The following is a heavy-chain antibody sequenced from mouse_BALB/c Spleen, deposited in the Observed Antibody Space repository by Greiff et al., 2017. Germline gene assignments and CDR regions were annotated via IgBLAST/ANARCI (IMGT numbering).Heavy chain of an antibody. V-gene: IGHV1-7*01. Sequence: QVQLKQSGAELAKPGASVKMSCKASGYTFTSYWMHWVKQRPGQGLEWIGYINPSTGYTEYNQKFKDKATLTADKSSSTAYMQLSSLTSEDSAFYYCARSLGKNAMDYWGQGTSVTVSS. J-gene: IGHJ4*01. D-gene: IGHD2-1*01. CDR1: GYTFTSYW. CDR3: ARSLGKNAMDY. CDR2: INPSTGYT.